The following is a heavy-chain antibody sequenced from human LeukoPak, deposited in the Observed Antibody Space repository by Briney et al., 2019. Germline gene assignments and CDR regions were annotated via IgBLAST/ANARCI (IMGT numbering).Heavy chain of an antibody. J-gene: IGHJ4*02. D-gene: IGHD6-19*01. CDR2: ISYSGST. CDR1: GASISSGDYY. V-gene: IGHV4-31*03. CDR3: ARAPSSGWFDY. Sequence: PSQTLSLTCTVSGASISSGDYYWSWIRQHPGKGLEWIGCISYSGSTYYNPSLKSRVSISVDTSKNQFSLKLSSVTAADTAVYYCARAPSSGWFDYWGQGTLVTVSS.